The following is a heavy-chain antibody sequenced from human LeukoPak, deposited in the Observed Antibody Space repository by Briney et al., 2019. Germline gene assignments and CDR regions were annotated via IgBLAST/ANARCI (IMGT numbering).Heavy chain of an antibody. Sequence: ASVKVPCKASGYTFTSYDIHWVRQATGQGLEWMGWMNPNSGNTGYAQKFQGRVTMTRNTSISTAYMELSSLRSEDTAVYYCARGGPDYYYMDVWGKGTTVTVSS. J-gene: IGHJ6*03. CDR3: ARGGPDYYYMDV. CDR1: GYTFTSYD. CDR2: MNPNSGNT. V-gene: IGHV1-8*01.